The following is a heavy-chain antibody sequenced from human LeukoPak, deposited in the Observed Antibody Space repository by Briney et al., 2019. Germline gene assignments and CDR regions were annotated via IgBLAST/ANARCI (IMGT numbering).Heavy chain of an antibody. CDR1: GGSISSSSHY. V-gene: IGHV4-39*07. Sequence: SETLSLTCTVSGGSISSSSHYWAWIRQPPGKGLEWIGSIYYSGTTHYNPSLESRVTISVDTSKNQFSLKLSSVTAADTAVYYCARGLDWNDFDYWGQGTLVTVSS. CDR3: ARGLDWNDFDY. D-gene: IGHD1-1*01. J-gene: IGHJ4*02. CDR2: IYYSGTT.